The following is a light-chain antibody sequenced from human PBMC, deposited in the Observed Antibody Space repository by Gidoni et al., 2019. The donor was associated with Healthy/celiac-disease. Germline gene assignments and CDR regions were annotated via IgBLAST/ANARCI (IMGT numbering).Light chain of an antibody. CDR3: QQYYSTPLT. Sequence: DIVMTQSPDSLAVSLGERATINCKSSQSVLYSSKNKNYLAWYQQKPGQPPNLLIYWASTPESGVPDRFSGSGSGTDFTLTISSLQAEDVAVYYCQQYYSTPLTFGQGTKVEIK. CDR2: WAS. J-gene: IGKJ1*01. CDR1: QSVLYSSKNKNY. V-gene: IGKV4-1*01.